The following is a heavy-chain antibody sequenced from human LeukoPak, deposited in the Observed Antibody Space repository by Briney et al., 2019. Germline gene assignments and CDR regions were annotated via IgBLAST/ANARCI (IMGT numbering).Heavy chain of an antibody. J-gene: IGHJ4*02. D-gene: IGHD3-3*01. CDR3: ARAQSGYYPYFDY. Sequence: PGGSLRLSCAASEFTFSSYTMHWVRQAPGKGLEWVAVISYDGSNEYYADSVKGRFTISRDNSKSTLYLQMNSLRAEDATMYYCARAQSGYYPYFDYWGQGTLVTVSS. CDR2: ISYDGSNE. CDR1: EFTFSSYT. V-gene: IGHV3-30*04.